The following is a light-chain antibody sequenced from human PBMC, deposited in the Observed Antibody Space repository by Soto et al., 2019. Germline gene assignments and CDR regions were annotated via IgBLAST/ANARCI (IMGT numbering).Light chain of an antibody. Sequence: EVVLTQSPATLSLSPGERATLSCRASQRVSSTFLAWYQQKPGQAPRLLIYGASSRATGIPDRFSGSGSGTDFTLTIRRLEPEDFAVYYCQQYGGSLTFGGGTKVEIK. CDR1: QRVSSTF. V-gene: IGKV3-20*01. CDR2: GAS. J-gene: IGKJ4*01. CDR3: QQYGGSLT.